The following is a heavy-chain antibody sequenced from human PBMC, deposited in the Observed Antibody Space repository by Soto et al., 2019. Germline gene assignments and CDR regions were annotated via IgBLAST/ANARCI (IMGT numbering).Heavy chain of an antibody. J-gene: IGHJ4*02. CDR1: GFTFSNYG. CDR3: AKDSPRGEVPAALNFDY. CDR2: VSYNGRKE. Sequence: QVQLVESGGGVVQPGRSVRLSCVASGFTFSNYGMHWVRQAPGKGLEWVAIVSYNGRKEYYADSVKGRFSISRDNSKNTLYIQMNTLRDEDTAVYYCAKDSPRGEVPAALNFDYWGRGTLVTVSS. V-gene: IGHV3-30*18. D-gene: IGHD2-2*01.